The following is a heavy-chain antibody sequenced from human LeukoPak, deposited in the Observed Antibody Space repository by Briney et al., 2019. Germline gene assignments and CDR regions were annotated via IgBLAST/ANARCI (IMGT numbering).Heavy chain of an antibody. J-gene: IGHJ4*02. Sequence: GGSLRLSCEASGFTFNNYGLHWVRQAPGKGLEWVTVMWYDESSKSYADSVMGRFTISRDNSKNTLYLQMNSLRADDTAPYYCARDTRKGDLDYWGQGTLVTVSS. CDR3: ARDTRKGDLDY. V-gene: IGHV3-33*01. D-gene: IGHD3-16*01. CDR2: MWYDESSK. CDR1: GFTFNNYG.